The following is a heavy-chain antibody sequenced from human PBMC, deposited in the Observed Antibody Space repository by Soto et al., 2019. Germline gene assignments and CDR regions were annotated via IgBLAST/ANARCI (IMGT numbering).Heavy chain of an antibody. V-gene: IGHV3-23*01. CDR3: AKDYGDSSHVDY. J-gene: IGHJ4*02. CDR2: ISGSGGST. CDR1: GFTFSSYA. Sequence: EVQLLESGGGLVQPGGSLRLSCAASGFTFSSYAMSWVRQAPGKGLEWVSAISGSGGSTYYADSVKGRFTISGDNSKNTLYLQMNSLRAEDTAVYYCAKDYGDSSHVDYWGQGTLVTVSS. D-gene: IGHD4-17*01.